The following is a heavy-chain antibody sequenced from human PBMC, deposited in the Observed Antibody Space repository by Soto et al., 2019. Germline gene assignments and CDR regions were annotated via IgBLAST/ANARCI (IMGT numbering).Heavy chain of an antibody. J-gene: IGHJ3*02. CDR1: GFTFTSSA. CDR3: ATYNWNQGDAFDI. Sequence: EASVKVSFKASGFTFTSSAVQWVRQARGQRLEWIGWIVVGSGNTNYAQKFQERVTITRDMSTSTAYMELSSLRSEDTAVYYCATYNWNQGDAFDIWGQGTMVTVSS. CDR2: IVVGSGNT. V-gene: IGHV1-58*01. D-gene: IGHD1-20*01.